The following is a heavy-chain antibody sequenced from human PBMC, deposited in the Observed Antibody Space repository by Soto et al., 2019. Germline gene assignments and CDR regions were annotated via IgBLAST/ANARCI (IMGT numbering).Heavy chain of an antibody. J-gene: IGHJ4*02. V-gene: IGHV1-18*01. Sequence: QVHLVQSGAEVKKPGASVKVSCKASGYTFTSYGISWVRQAPGQGLEWMVWISAYNGNTKYAQKLQGRVTMTTDTPTSTAYMELRGLRSDDTAVYYCARDAAVGLFDYWGQGTLVTVSS. CDR2: ISAYNGNT. CDR3: ARDAAVGLFDY. CDR1: GYTFTSYG. D-gene: IGHD1-26*01.